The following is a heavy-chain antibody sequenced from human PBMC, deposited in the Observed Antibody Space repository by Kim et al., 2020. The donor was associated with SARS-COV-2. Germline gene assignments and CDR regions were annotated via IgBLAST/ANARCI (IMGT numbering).Heavy chain of an antibody. Sequence: ASVKVSCKASGYTFTSYAMHWVRQAPGQRLEWMGWINAGNGNTKYSQKFQGRVTITRDTSASTAYMELSSLRSEDTAVYYCARGPGDTAMVPAAIWGQGTLVTVSS. CDR3: ARGPGDTAMVPAAI. CDR1: GYTFTSYA. CDR2: INAGNGNT. J-gene: IGHJ4*02. V-gene: IGHV1-3*01. D-gene: IGHD5-18*01.